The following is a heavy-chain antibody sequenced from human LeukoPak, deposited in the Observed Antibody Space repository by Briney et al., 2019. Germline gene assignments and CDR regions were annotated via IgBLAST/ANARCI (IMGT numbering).Heavy chain of an antibody. CDR1: GGTFSSYA. CDR3: ASTIFGVVIIGALSY. D-gene: IGHD3-3*01. Sequence: SVKVSCKASGGTFSSYAISWVRQAPGQGLEWMGGIIPIFGTANYAQKFQGRVTITADESTSTAYMELSSLRPEDTAVYYCASTIFGVVIIGALSYWGQGTLVTVSS. V-gene: IGHV1-69*13. J-gene: IGHJ4*02. CDR2: IIPIFGTA.